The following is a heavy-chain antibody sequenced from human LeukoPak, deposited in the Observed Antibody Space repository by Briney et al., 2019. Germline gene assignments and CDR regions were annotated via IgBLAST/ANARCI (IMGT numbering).Heavy chain of an antibody. V-gene: IGHV4-34*01. J-gene: IGHJ4*02. CDR1: GGSFSGYY. CDR2: INHSGST. Sequence: SETLSLTCAVYGGSFSGYYWSWIRQPPGKGLEWIGEINHSGSTNYNPSLKSRVTISVDTSKNQFSLKLSSVTAADTAVYYCARSRYSSGWYRYWGQGTLVTVSS. D-gene: IGHD6-19*01. CDR3: ARSRYSSGWYRY.